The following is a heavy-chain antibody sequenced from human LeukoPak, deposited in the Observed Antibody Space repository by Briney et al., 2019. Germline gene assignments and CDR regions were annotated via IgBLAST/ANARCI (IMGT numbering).Heavy chain of an antibody. V-gene: IGHV4-59*01. D-gene: IGHD6-13*01. CDR3: ARGGSSWKYYFDY. Sequence: SETLSLTCTVSGGSISSYYWSWLRQPPGKGLEWIGYIYYSGSTNYNPSLKSRVTISVDTSKNQFSLKLSSVTAADTAVYYCARGGSSWKYYFDYWGQGTLVTVSS. CDR1: GGSISSYY. CDR2: IYYSGST. J-gene: IGHJ4*02.